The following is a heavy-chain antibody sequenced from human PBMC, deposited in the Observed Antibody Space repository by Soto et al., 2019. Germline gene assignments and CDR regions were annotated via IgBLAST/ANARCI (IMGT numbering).Heavy chain of an antibody. CDR1: GYTFTAFY. CDR3: TTLRLHP. CDR2: INPNTGVT. J-gene: IGHJ5*02. V-gene: IGHV1-2*02. D-gene: IGHD2-15*01. Sequence: ASLKLSCKGSGYTFTAFYMNWVRQAPGQGIEWMGSINPNTGVTIHAQKFQDRVTMTRDTSINTAYMELTRLTSDDTAVYYCTTLRLHPWGQGTLVTVSS.